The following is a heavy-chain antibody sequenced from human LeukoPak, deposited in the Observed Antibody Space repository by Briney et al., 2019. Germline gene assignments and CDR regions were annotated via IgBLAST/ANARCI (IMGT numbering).Heavy chain of an antibody. D-gene: IGHD1-26*01. CDR3: AKSISGSPRGGGDY. CDR1: GYTFTSYY. J-gene: IGHJ4*02. CDR2: INCNNGGA. Sequence: ASVKVSCKASGYTFTSYYIHWVRQAPGQGLEWMGQINCNNGGANFAQKFQDRVTVTRDTSITTAYMELSRLKSDDTAVYYCAKSISGSPRGGGDYWGQGTLVTVSS. V-gene: IGHV1-2*06.